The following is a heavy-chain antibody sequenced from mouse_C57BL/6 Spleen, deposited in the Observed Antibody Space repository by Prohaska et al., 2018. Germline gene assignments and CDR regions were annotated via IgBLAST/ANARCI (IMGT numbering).Heavy chain of an antibody. Sequence: KRLEWVAYISSSGDYIYYADTVKGRFNISRDNARNTLYLQMSSLKSEDTAMYYCTRDEDGYFTYYYAMDYWGQGTSVTVSS. J-gene: IGHJ4*01. V-gene: IGHV5-9-1*02. CDR2: ISSSGDYI. CDR3: TRDEDGYFTYYYAMDY. D-gene: IGHD2-3*01.